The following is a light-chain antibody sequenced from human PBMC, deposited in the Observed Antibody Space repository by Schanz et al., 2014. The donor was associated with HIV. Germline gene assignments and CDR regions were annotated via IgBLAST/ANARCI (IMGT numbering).Light chain of an antibody. CDR1: QSVSSSY. J-gene: IGKJ4*01. Sequence: EIVLTQSPATLSLSPGERATLSCRASQSVSSSYLAWYQQKPGQAPRLLIYGASSRATGIPDRFSGSGSGTDFTLTISRLEPEDFAVYYCYFFGNSGGTFGGGTRVEIK. CDR2: GAS. CDR3: YFFGNSGGT. V-gene: IGKV3-20*01.